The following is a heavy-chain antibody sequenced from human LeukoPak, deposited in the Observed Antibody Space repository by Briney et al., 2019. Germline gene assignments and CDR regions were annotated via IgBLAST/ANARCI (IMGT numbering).Heavy chain of an antibody. Sequence: ASVNVSCKASGYTFTSYGISWVRQAPGQGLEWMGWISAYNGNTNYAQKLQGRVTMTTDTSTSTAYMELRSLRSDDTAVYYCARSSRSGSGYSYWFDPWGQGTLVTVSS. V-gene: IGHV1-18*01. D-gene: IGHD3-3*01. CDR3: ARSSRSGSGYSYWFDP. CDR1: GYTFTSYG. J-gene: IGHJ5*02. CDR2: ISAYNGNT.